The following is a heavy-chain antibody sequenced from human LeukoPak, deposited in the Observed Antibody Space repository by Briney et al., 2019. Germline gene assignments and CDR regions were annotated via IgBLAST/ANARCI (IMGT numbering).Heavy chain of an antibody. CDR1: GFTFSSYV. V-gene: IGHV3-23*01. Sequence: GGSLRLSCAASGFTFSSYVMSWVRQAPGKGLEWVSGISGSGGFTHYADSVRGRFTNSRDNSESTLYLQMSSLRTEDTAAYYCAKYGSGWYWFDPWGQGTLVTVSS. J-gene: IGHJ5*02. D-gene: IGHD6-13*01. CDR3: AKYGSGWYWFDP. CDR2: ISGSGGFT.